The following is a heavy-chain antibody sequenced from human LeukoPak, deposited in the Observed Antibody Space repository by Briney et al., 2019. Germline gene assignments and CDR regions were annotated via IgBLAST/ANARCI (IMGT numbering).Heavy chain of an antibody. CDR2: IYYSGST. Sequence: ASETLSLTCTVSGGSISSYYWSWIRQPPGKGLEWIGCIYYSGSTNYNPSLKSRVTISVDTSKNPFSLKLSSVTAPDTAVYYCARGSRYSSSWYVSAFDCWGQGTLVTVSS. D-gene: IGHD6-13*01. CDR1: GGSISSYY. V-gene: IGHV4-59*01. J-gene: IGHJ4*02. CDR3: ARGSRYSSSWYVSAFDC.